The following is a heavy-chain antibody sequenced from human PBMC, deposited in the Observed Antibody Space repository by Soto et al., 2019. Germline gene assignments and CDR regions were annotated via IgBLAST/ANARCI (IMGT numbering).Heavy chain of an antibody. CDR2: ISTGGDST. D-gene: IGHD2-21*02. CDR1: GFTFNSY. CDR3: AKDFGGYSLGSFQH. J-gene: IGHJ1*01. Sequence: EVQLLESGGGLVQRGRSLSLSCAASGFTFNSYMSWVRQTPGKGLEWVSGISTGGDSTYYADSVKGRFTISRDNSKNTLHLQMNSLRAEDTAVYYCAKDFGGYSLGSFQHWGQGTLVTVSS. V-gene: IGHV3-23*01.